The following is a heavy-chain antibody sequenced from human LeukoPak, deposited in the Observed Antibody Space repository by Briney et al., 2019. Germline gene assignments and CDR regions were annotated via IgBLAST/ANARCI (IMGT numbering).Heavy chain of an antibody. V-gene: IGHV3-53*05. Sequence: GGSLRLSCAASGFSVSNSYMSWVRLAPGKGLEIVSALYPGGKTYYADSVKGRFTISSDTSKNTVDVQMTSLRAEDTAIYYCTRNRVADTTEFAYWGQGTLVSVSS. J-gene: IGHJ4*02. CDR2: LYPGGKT. CDR3: TRNRVADTTEFAY. D-gene: IGHD6-19*01. CDR1: GFSVSNSY.